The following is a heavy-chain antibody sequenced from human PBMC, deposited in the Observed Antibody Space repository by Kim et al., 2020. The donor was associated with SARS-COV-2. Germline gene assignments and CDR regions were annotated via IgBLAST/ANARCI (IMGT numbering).Heavy chain of an antibody. CDR2: ISWNSGSI. J-gene: IGHJ6*02. CDR3: ASVAGTSYYYYGMDV. CDR1: GFTFDDYA. D-gene: IGHD6-19*01. V-gene: IGHV3-9*01. Sequence: GGSLRLSCAASGFTFDDYAMHWVRQAPGKGLEWVSGISWNSGSIGYADSVKGRFTISRDNAKNSLYLQMNSLRAEDTALYYCASVAGTSYYYYGMDVWGQGTTVTVSS.